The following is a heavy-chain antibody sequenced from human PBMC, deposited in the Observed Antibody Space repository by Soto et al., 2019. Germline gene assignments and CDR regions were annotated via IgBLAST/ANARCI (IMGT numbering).Heavy chain of an antibody. CDR2: ISDSGGTS. CDR1: GFIFSNYV. D-gene: IGHD1-26*01. J-gene: IGHJ4*02. V-gene: IGHV3-23*04. Sequence: EVQLVDSGGGLVQPGGSLRLSCAASGFIFSNYVMSWVRQAPGKGLEWVSSISDSGGTSYYADSVKGRFTISRDNSKNTLYLQMNSLRDEDTAIYYYAKSARALLPLDYWGQGTLVTVSS. CDR3: AKSARALLPLDY.